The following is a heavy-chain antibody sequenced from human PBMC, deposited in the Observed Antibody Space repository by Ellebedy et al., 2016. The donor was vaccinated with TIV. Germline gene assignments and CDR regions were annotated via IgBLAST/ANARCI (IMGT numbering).Heavy chain of an antibody. Sequence: GESLKISXAASGFTFSSYGMHWVRQAPGKGLEWVAVISYDGSNKYYADSVKGRFTISRDNSKNTLYLQMNSLRAEDTAVYYCARDYGYCSSTSCYYYYYGMDVWGQGTTVTVSS. CDR3: ARDYGYCSSTSCYYYYYGMDV. J-gene: IGHJ6*02. CDR1: GFTFSSYG. V-gene: IGHV3-30*03. D-gene: IGHD2-2*01. CDR2: ISYDGSNK.